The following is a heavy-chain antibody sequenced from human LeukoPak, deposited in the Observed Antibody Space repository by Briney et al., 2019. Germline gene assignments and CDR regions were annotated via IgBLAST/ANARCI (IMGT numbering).Heavy chain of an antibody. V-gene: IGHV3-7*01. CDR2: IKQDGSEK. J-gene: IGHJ5*02. CDR3: AAEGDIVTP. CDR1: GFTFSSYA. Sequence: GGSLRLSCAASGFTFSSYAMSWVRQAPGKGLEWVANIKQDGSEKYYVDSVKGRFTISRDNAKNSLYLQMNSLRAEDTAVYYCAAEGDIVTPWGQGTLVTVSS. D-gene: IGHD2-15*01.